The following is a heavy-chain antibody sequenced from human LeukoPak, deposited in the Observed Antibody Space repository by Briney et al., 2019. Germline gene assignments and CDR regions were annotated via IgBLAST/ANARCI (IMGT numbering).Heavy chain of an antibody. CDR2: ISSSSSYI. J-gene: IGHJ4*02. Sequence: GGSLRLSCAASGFTFSDYYMSWIRQAPGKGLEWVSYISSSSSYINYADSVKGRFTISRDNAKNSLYLQMNSLRADDTAVYYCARERLGELSYHAYWGQGTLVSVSS. D-gene: IGHD3-16*02. CDR3: ARERLGELSYHAY. CDR1: GFTFSDYY. V-gene: IGHV3-11*05.